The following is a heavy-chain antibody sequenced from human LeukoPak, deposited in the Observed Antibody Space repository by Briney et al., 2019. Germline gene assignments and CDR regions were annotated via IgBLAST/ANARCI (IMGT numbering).Heavy chain of an antibody. CDR1: GFAFDDYA. V-gene: IGHV3-9*01. CDR2: ITWNSGKI. J-gene: IGHJ2*01. D-gene: IGHD1-26*01. CDR3: AKDLHSGSSHFCFFDL. Sequence: PGGSLRLSCAASGFAFDDYAMYWVRQAPGKGLEWVSGITWNSGKIVYADTVEGRFTISRDNAKNSLYLQMNTLRAEDTALYYCAKDLHSGSSHFCFFDLWGRGTLVTVSS.